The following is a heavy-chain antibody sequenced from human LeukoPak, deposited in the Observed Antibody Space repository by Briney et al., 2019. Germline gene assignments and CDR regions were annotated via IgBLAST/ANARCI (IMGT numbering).Heavy chain of an antibody. V-gene: IGHV3-9*01. CDR1: GFTFDDYA. Sequence: PGGSLRLSCAASGFTFDDYAMHWVRQAPGKGLEWVSGISWNSGSIGYADSVKGRFTISRDNAKTSQYLQMKSLSSEDTALYYCAKPAGYRSGWYYFDYWGQGTLVTVSS. CDR3: AKPAGYRSGWYYFDY. CDR2: ISWNSGSI. J-gene: IGHJ4*02. D-gene: IGHD6-19*01.